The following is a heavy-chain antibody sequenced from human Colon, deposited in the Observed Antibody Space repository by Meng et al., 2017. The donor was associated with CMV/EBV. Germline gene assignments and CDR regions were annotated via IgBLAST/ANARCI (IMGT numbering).Heavy chain of an antibody. CDR2: IKQDGSEK. CDR1: GFTFSSYW. J-gene: IGHJ6*02. V-gene: IGHV3-7*01. CDR3: ARDQGYCTNGVCYTDPVYYYYGMDV. Sequence: GESLKISCAASGFTFSSYWMSWVRQAPGKGLEWVANIKQDGSEKYYVDSVKGRFTISRDNAKNSLYLQMNSLRAEDTAVYYCARDQGYCTNGVCYTDPVYYYYGMDVWGQGTTVTVSS. D-gene: IGHD2-8*01.